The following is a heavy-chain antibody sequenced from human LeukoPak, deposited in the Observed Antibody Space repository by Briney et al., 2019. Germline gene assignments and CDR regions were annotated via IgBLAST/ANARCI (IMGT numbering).Heavy chain of an antibody. D-gene: IGHD1-26*01. J-gene: IGHJ4*02. V-gene: IGHV3-30*02. CDR3: ARDSVYSGSSLDY. CDR2: IRSDGSNK. Sequence: GGSLRLSCAASGFTFGSYGMHWVRQAPGKGLEWVTFIRSDGSNKYYADSVKGRFTISRDNSKNTLYLQMNTLIADDTAVYYCARDSVYSGSSLDYWGQGTLVTVSS. CDR1: GFTFGSYG.